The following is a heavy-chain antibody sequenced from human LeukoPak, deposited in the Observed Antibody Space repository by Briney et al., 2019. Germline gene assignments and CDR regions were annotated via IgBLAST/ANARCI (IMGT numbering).Heavy chain of an antibody. CDR3: ARGIVVVPAAMGRYYYYGMDV. V-gene: IGHV4-34*01. D-gene: IGHD2-2*01. CDR2: INHSGST. Sequence: SETLSLTCAVYGGSFSGYYWSWIRQPPGKGLEGSGEINHSGSTNYNPSLKSRVTISVDTSKNQFSLKLSSVTAADTAVYYCARGIVVVPAAMGRYYYYGMDVWGQGTTVTVSS. J-gene: IGHJ6*02. CDR1: GGSFSGYY.